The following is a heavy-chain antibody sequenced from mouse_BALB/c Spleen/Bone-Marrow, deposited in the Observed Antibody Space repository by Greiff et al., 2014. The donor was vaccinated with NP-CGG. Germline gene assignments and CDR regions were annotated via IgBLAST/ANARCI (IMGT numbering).Heavy chain of an antibody. CDR1: GFTFSNYW. J-gene: IGHJ3*01. D-gene: IGHD2-4*01. CDR3: TRPTMITWFAY. CDR2: IRLKSNNYAT. Sequence: EVQGVESGGGLVQPGGSMKLSCVASGFTFSNYWMNWVRQPPEKGLEWVAEIRLKSNNYATHYAESVKGRFTISRDDSKSSVYLQMNNLRAEDTGIYYCTRPTMITWFAYWGQGTLVTVSA. V-gene: IGHV6-6*02.